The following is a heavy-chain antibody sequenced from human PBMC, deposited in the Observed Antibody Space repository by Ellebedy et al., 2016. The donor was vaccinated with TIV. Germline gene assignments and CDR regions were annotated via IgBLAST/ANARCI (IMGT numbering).Heavy chain of an antibody. CDR1: GFSFSRNI. J-gene: IGHJ4*02. CDR3: ASDRDHGY. Sequence: GESLKISCAASGFSFSRNIMNWVRQAPGKGLEWVSSISVSSTNIYYAESVKGRFTVSRDNARNSVFLQMTSLRAEDTAVYYCASDRDHGYWGRGTLVTVSS. CDR2: ISVSSTNI. V-gene: IGHV3-21*01.